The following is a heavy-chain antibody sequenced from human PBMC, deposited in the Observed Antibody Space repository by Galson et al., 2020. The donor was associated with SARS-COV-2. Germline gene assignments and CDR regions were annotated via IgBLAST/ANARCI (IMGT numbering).Heavy chain of an antibody. CDR1: GGSVSSSNYF. V-gene: IGHV4-39*01. CDR2: IYYSGTT. CDR3: ARHQTSVVPEWFDT. J-gene: IGHJ5*02. Sequence: SETLSLTCTVSGGSVSSSNYFWGWIRQPPGKGLEWIGTIYYSGTTYYNPSLKSRVTISVDTSKNQFSLNLYSVTAADTAVYYCARHQTSVVPEWFDTWGQGTLVTVSS. D-gene: IGHD2-15*01.